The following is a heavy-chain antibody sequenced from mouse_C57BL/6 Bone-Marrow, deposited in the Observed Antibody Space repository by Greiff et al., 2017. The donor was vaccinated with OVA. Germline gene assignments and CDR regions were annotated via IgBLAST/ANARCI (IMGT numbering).Heavy chain of an antibody. CDR1: GYTFTSYD. Sequence: QVHVKQSGPELVKPGASVKLSCKASGYTFTSYDINWVKQRPGQGLEWIGWIYPRDGSTKYNEKFKGKATLTVDTSSSTAYMELHSLTSEDSAVYFCARKDYGSSYWYFDVWGTGTTVTVSS. CDR2: IYPRDGST. D-gene: IGHD1-1*01. V-gene: IGHV1-85*01. J-gene: IGHJ1*03. CDR3: ARKDYGSSYWYFDV.